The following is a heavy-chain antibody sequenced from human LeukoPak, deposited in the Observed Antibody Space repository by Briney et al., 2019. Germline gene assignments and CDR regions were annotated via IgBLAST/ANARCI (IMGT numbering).Heavy chain of an antibody. Sequence: GGSLRLSCAASGFTFSSHSMNWVRQAPGKGLGWVSSISSSGSYIYYADSVKGRFTISRDNAKNSLYLQMNSLRAEDTAVYYCARAVQLWFQFDYWGQGTLVTVSS. CDR3: ARAVQLWFQFDY. V-gene: IGHV3-21*01. CDR1: GFTFSSHS. CDR2: ISSSGSYI. D-gene: IGHD5-18*01. J-gene: IGHJ4*02.